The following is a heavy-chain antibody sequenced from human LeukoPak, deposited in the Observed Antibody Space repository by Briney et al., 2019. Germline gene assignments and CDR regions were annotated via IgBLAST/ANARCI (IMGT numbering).Heavy chain of an antibody. D-gene: IGHD6-19*01. J-gene: IGHJ4*02. CDR2: VGGGGDT. Sequence: PGGSLRLSCAASGFTFSSAAMSWVRQAPGKGLEWVSTVGGGGDTYYADSMKGRITISRDNSKDTLYLQMNSLRAEDTAVYYCARSPGRALAGNFDYWGQGTLVTVSS. CDR3: ARSPGRALAGNFDY. V-gene: IGHV3-23*01. CDR1: GFTFSSAA.